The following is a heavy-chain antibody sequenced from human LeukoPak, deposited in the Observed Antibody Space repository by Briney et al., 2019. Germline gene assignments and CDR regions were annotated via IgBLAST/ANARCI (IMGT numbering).Heavy chain of an antibody. V-gene: IGHV3-30*18. CDR3: AKDRTFDY. CDR2: ISYDGNDK. J-gene: IGHJ4*02. CDR1: GFTLSSYG. Sequence: GGSLRLSCAASGFTLSSYGMHWVRQAPGKGLEWVAVISYDGNDKSYADSVKGRFTISRDNSKNTLYLQMNSLRAEDTAVYYCAKDRTFDYWGRGTLVTVSS.